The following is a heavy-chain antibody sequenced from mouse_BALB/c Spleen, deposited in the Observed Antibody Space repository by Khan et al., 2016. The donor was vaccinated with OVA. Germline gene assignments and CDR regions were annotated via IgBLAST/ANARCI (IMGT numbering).Heavy chain of an antibody. CDR2: ISSGGDYT. CDR3: ASHLTGSCAY. D-gene: IGHD4-1*01. Sequence: VQLKESGGDLVKPGGSLKLSCAASGFIFSSYSMSWVRQTPDKRLEWVATISSGGDYTYYPDSVKGRFTISRDDAKNTLYLQISSLKSEDTAMYYCASHLTGSCAYGGQGTLVTGSA. J-gene: IGHJ3*01. CDR1: GFIFSSYS. V-gene: IGHV5-6*01.